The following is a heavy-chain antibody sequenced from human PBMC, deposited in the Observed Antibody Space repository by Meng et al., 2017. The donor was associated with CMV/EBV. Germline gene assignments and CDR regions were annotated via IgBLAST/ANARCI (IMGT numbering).Heavy chain of an antibody. V-gene: IGHV1-2*02. CDR1: GYTFTGYY. D-gene: IGHD1-26*01. CDR2: INPNSGGT. CDR3: AREERGSRGEDGMDV. Sequence: ASVKVSCKASGYTFTGYYMHWVRQAPGQGLEWMGWINPNSGGTNYAQKLQGRVTMTRDTSISTAYMELSRLRSDDTAVYYCAREERGSRGEDGMDVWGQGTTVTVSS. J-gene: IGHJ6*02.